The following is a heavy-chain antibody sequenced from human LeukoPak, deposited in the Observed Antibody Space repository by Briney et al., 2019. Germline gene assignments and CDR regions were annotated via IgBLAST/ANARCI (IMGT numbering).Heavy chain of an antibody. Sequence: KPGGSLRLSCAASGFTFSNAWMSWVRQAPGKGLEWVGRIKSKTDGGTTDYAAPVKGRFTISRDDSKNTLYLQMNSLRAEDTAVYYCATYPRPHFNYWGQGTLVTVSS. CDR3: ATYPRPHFNY. J-gene: IGHJ4*02. CDR1: GFTFSNAW. CDR2: IKSKTDGGTT. D-gene: IGHD6-25*01. V-gene: IGHV3-15*01.